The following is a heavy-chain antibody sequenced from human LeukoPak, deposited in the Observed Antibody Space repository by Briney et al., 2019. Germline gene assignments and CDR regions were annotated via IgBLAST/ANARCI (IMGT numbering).Heavy chain of an antibody. CDR3: ARASGYSGYDDFFY. J-gene: IGHJ4*02. Sequence: GGSLRLSCAASGYTFSSYSMNWVRQAPGKGLEWVSSISSSSSYIYYADSVKGRFTISRDNAKNSLYLQMNSLRAEDTAVYYCARASGYSGYDDFFYWGQGTLVTVSS. CDR2: ISSSSSYI. V-gene: IGHV3-21*01. CDR1: GYTFSSYS. D-gene: IGHD5-12*01.